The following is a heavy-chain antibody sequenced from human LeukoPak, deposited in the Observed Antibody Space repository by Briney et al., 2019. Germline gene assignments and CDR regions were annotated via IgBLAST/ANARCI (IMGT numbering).Heavy chain of an antibody. CDR2: ISSSGSST. D-gene: IGHD6-19*01. CDR3: ARGIAVANLDY. J-gene: IGHJ4*02. CDR1: GFTFSDFY. Sequence: PGGSLRLSCATSGFTFSDFYMSWIRQAPGKGLEWISYISSSGSSTNYADSVKGRFTISRDNAKNSLYLQMNSLRAEDTAVYYCARGIAVANLDYWGQGTLVTVSS. V-gene: IGHV3-11*03.